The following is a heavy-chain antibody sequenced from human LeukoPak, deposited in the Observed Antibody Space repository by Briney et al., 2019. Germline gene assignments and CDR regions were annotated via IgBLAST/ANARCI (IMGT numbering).Heavy chain of an antibody. J-gene: IGHJ4*02. CDR1: GFTFSNYE. CDR3: ARKPGIVGATGAYFDY. D-gene: IGHD1-26*01. CDR2: ISSSGGII. Sequence: PGGSLRLSCAASGFTFSNYEMNWVRQAPGKGLEWVSYISSSGGIIDYTDSVKGRFTISRDNAKNSLYLQMNSLRAEDTAVYYCARKPGIVGATGAYFDYWGQGTLVTVSS. V-gene: IGHV3-48*03.